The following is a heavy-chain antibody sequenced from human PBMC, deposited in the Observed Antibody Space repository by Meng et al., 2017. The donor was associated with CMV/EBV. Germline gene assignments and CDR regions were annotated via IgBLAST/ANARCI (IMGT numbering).Heavy chain of an antibody. CDR2: IYSGGST. J-gene: IGHJ3*02. Sequence: GESLKISCAASGFTVSSNYMSWVRQAPGKGLEWVSVIYSGGSTCYADSVKGRFTISRDNSKNTLYLQMNSLRAEDTAVYYCARKIVDDAFDIWGQGTMVTVSS. CDR3: ARKIVDDAFDI. V-gene: IGHV3-66*02. CDR1: GFTVSSNY. D-gene: IGHD2/OR15-2a*01.